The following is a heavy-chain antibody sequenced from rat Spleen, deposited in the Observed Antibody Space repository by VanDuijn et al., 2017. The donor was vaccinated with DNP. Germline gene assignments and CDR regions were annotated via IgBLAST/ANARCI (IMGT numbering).Heavy chain of an antibody. Sequence: EVQLLESGPGLVKPSQSLSLTCSVTGYSITSNYWGWIRKFPGNKMEWMGYMSYSGSASYNPSLKSRISITRDTSKTQFFLQLNSVTTEDTATYYCARGGAGIWFAYWGQGTLVTVSS. J-gene: IGHJ3*01. CDR3: ARGGAGIWFAY. V-gene: IGHV3-1*01. D-gene: IGHD4-2*01. CDR1: GYSITSNY. CDR2: MSYSGSA.